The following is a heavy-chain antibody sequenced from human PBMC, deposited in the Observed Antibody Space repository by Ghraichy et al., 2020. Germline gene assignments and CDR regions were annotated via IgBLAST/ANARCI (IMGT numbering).Heavy chain of an antibody. D-gene: IGHD5-18*01. CDR1: GFPFQDYT. J-gene: IGHJ4*02. CDR2: ISWDGDDT. CDR3: AKDIDTTMIGLVDY. Sequence: GGSLRLSCAASGFPFQDYTMHWVRQAPGKGLEWVSLISWDGDDTYYADSVKGRFTISRDNSENSLYLQMNSLRTEDTAFYYCAKDIDTTMIGLVDYWGQGTLVTVSS. V-gene: IGHV3-43*01.